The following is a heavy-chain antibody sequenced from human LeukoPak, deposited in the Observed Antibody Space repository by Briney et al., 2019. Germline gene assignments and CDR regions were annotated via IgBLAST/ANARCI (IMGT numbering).Heavy chain of an antibody. CDR2: IYYSGST. V-gene: IGHV4-59*01. D-gene: IGHD3-22*01. Sequence: PSETLSLTCTVSGGSISSYYWSWIRQPPGKGLEWIGYIYYSGSTNYNPSLKSRVTISVDTSKNQFSLKLSSVTAADTAVYYGARYLSSGYYSSYYFDYWGQGTLVTVSS. CDR1: GGSISSYY. J-gene: IGHJ4*02. CDR3: ARYLSSGYYSSYYFDY.